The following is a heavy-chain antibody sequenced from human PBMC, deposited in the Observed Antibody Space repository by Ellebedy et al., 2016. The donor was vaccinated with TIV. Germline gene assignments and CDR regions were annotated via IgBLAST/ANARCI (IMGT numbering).Heavy chain of an antibody. D-gene: IGHD5-18*01. Sequence: SVKVSCXASGYTLTSYAISWVRQAPGQGLEWMGGIIPIFGTANYAQKFQGRVTITADESTSTAYMELSSLRSEDTAVYYCAREVRYSYGDFDYWGQGTLVTVSS. CDR1: GYTLTSYA. CDR2: IIPIFGTA. CDR3: AREVRYSYGDFDY. J-gene: IGHJ4*02. V-gene: IGHV1-69*13.